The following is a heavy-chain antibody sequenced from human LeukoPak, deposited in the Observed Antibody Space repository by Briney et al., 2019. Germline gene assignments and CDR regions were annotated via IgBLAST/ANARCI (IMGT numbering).Heavy chain of an antibody. CDR2: ISSSGSTI. CDR1: GFTFSSYE. D-gene: IGHD1-26*01. J-gene: IGHJ4*02. Sequence: GGSLRLPCAASGFTFSSYEMNWVRQAPGKGLEWVSYISSSGSTIYYADSVKGRFTISRDNSRNMLFLQMNSLRADDTAVYYCAKDLVVGALDYWGQGTLVTVSS. CDR3: AKDLVVGALDY. V-gene: IGHV3-48*03.